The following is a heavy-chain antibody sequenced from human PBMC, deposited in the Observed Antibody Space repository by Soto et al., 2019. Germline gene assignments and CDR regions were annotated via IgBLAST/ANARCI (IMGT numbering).Heavy chain of an antibody. CDR2: ISYEGSNT. CDR1: GFTFPTYG. V-gene: IGHV3-30-3*01. J-gene: IGHJ6*02. Sequence: GGSLRLSCVASGFTFPTYGLHWVRQAPGKGLQWVALISYEGSNTYYADSVKGRFTISRDNSKNTLHLQTNSLRPEDTGVYYCARVTPGNNLYYFSGLDVWSQGTSVTVSS. D-gene: IGHD1-1*01. CDR3: ARVTPGNNLYYFSGLDV.